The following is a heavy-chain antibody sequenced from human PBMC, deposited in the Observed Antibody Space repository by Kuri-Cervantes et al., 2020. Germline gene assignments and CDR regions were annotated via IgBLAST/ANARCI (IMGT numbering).Heavy chain of an antibody. CDR2: INAGNGNT. Sequence: GGALRLSCKASGYTFTSYAMHWVRQAPGQRLEWMGWINAGNGNTNYAQKLQGRVTMTTDTSTSTAYLELRSLRSDDTAVYYCARDANKRTYRRTAMGDYWGQGTLVTVSS. CDR1: GYTFTSYA. J-gene: IGHJ4*02. CDR3: ARDANKRTYRRTAMGDY. V-gene: IGHV1-3*01. D-gene: IGHD5-18*01.